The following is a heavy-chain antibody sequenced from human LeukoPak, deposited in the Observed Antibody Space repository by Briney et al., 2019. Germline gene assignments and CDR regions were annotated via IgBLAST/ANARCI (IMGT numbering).Heavy chain of an antibody. J-gene: IGHJ6*03. CDR1: GGSISSGSYY. D-gene: IGHD1-26*01. CDR2: IYTSGST. CDR3: ARGHRRGLARYYYYYYYMDV. Sequence: PSQTLPLTCTVSGGSISSGSYYWSWLRQPARKGLEWIGRIYTSGSTNYNPSLKSRVTISVDTSKNQFSLKLSCVTAADTAVYYCARGHRRGLARYYYYYYYMDVWGKGTTITVSS. V-gene: IGHV4-61*02.